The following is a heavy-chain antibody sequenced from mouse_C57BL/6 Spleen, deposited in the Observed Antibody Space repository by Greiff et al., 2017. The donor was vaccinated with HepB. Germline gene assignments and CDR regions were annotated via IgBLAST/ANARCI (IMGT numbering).Heavy chain of an antibody. CDR1: GYTFTDYY. D-gene: IGHD2-4*01. J-gene: IGHJ2*01. Sequence: VQLQQSGPVLVKPGASVKMSCKASGYTFTDYYMNWVKQSHGKSLEWIGVINPYNGGTSYNQKFKGKATLTVDKSSSTAYMELNSLTSEDSAVYYCARGEITTSFDYWGQGTTLTVSS. V-gene: IGHV1-19*01. CDR2: INPYNGGT. CDR3: ARGEITTSFDY.